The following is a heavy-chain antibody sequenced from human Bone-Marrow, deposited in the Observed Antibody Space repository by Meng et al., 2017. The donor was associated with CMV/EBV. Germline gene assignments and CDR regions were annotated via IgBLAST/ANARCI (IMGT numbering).Heavy chain of an antibody. CDR1: GFTFSSYD. CDR3: ARGGTTIYYYYGMDV. Sequence: GESLKISCAACGFTFSSYDMHWVRQATGKSLEWVSAIGTAGDTYYPGSVKGQFTISRENAKNSLYLQMNSLRAEDTAVYYCARGGTTIYYYYGMDVWGQGTTVTVSS. V-gene: IGHV3-13*03. D-gene: IGHD1-7*01. J-gene: IGHJ6*02. CDR2: IGTAGDT.